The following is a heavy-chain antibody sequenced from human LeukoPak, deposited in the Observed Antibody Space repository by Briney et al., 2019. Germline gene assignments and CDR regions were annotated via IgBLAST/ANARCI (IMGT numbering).Heavy chain of an antibody. D-gene: IGHD2-21*02. CDR2: ISGSGANT. Sequence: PAGSLRLSCTASGYTFSSYAMTWVRQGPGEGLEWVSAISGSGANTYYADSVKGRFAASGDNSKDTLYLQMRSLRAEDTAVYYGARGRGGYGSFGAFYIWGHGTWVTVSS. CDR3: ARGRGGYGSFGAFYI. J-gene: IGHJ3*02. CDR1: GYTFSSYA. V-gene: IGHV3-23*01.